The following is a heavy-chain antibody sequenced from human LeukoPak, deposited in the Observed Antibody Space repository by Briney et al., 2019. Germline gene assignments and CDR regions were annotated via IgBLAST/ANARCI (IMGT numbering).Heavy chain of an antibody. Sequence: SEALSLTCAVYGGSFSGYYWSWVRQPPGKGLEWIGEINHSGSTNYNPSLKSRVTISVDTSKNQFSLKLSSVTAADTAVYYCARAPRIAAAGKYLQHWGQGTLVTVSS. J-gene: IGHJ1*01. CDR1: GGSFSGYY. V-gene: IGHV4-34*01. D-gene: IGHD6-13*01. CDR2: INHSGST. CDR3: ARAPRIAAAGKYLQH.